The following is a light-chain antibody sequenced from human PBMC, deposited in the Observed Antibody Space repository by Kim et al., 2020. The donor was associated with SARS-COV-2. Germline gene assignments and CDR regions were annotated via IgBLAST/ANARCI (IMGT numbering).Light chain of an antibody. J-gene: IGKJ2*01. CDR3: QQFGSSYT. V-gene: IGKV3-20*01. Sequence: EIELTQSPGTLSLSPGERATLSCRASQSVSSSHLAWYQQKPGQAPRLLLSGASSRATGIPDRFSGSGSGTDFTLTISGLEPEDFAVYYCQQFGSSYTFGQGTKLEI. CDR2: GAS. CDR1: QSVSSSH.